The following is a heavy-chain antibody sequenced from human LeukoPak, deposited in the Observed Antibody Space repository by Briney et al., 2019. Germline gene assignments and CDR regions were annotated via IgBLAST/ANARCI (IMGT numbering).Heavy chain of an antibody. Sequence: GGSLRLSCAAPGFTFSTYWMHWVRQPPGKGLVWVSRINGDGTQTNYADSVKGRFTVSRDNAKSTLYLQMNSLRADDTAVYFCIRDLRDHDYWGQGALVTVSS. J-gene: IGHJ4*02. CDR1: GFTFSTYW. CDR2: INGDGTQT. CDR3: IRDLRDHDY. V-gene: IGHV3-74*01.